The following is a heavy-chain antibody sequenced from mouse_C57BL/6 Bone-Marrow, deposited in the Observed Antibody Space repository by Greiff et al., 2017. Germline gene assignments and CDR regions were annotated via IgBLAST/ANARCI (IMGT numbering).Heavy chain of an antibody. CDR1: GYTFTSYG. Sequence: QVQLQQSGAELARPGASVKLSCKASGYTFTSYGISWVKQRTGEGLEWIGEIYPRSGNTYYNEKFKGKATLTADKSSSTAYMELRGLASEDSAVYFCARVLFRLWGAMDYGGQGTSVTVSS. CDR3: ARVLFRLWGAMDY. CDR2: IYPRSGNT. V-gene: IGHV1-81*01. D-gene: IGHD6-5*01. J-gene: IGHJ4*01.